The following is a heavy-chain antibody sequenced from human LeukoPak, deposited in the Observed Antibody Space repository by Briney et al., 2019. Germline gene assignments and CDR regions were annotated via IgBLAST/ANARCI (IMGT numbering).Heavy chain of an antibody. V-gene: IGHV1-46*01. CDR2: INPNGGST. CDR1: GFTFSGYY. Sequence: ASVKVSCKSSGFTFSGYYIHWVRQAPGQGLDWMGIINPNGGSTRYAQKFQGRVTMTRDMSTSTIYMELSSLRSEDTALFYCVRARCSGGSCYFFDSWGQGTLVTVSS. CDR3: VRARCSGGSCYFFDS. D-gene: IGHD2-15*01. J-gene: IGHJ4*02.